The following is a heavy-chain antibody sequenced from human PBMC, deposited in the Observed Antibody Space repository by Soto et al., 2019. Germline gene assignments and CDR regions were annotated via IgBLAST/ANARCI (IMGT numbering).Heavy chain of an antibody. J-gene: IGHJ6*02. D-gene: IGHD3-3*01. CDR1: GGSISSGDYY. V-gene: IGHV4-30-4*01. CDR2: IYYSGST. CDR3: ARGDFGIDDYYYYGMDV. Sequence: SETLSLTCTVSGGSISSGDYYWSWIRQPPGKGLEWIGYIYYSGSTYYNPSLKSRVTISVDTSKNQFSLKLSSVTAADTAVYYCARGDFGIDDYYYYGMDVWGQGTTVTVSS.